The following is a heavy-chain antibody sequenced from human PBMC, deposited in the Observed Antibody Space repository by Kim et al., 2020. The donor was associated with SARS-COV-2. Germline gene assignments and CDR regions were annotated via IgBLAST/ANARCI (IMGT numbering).Heavy chain of an antibody. Sequence: SVKVSCKASGGTFSSYAISWVRQAPGQGLEWMGGIIPIFGTANYAQKFQGRVTITADESTSTAYMELSSLRSEDTAVYYCASSRRVGVRGVDAFDIWGQGTMVTVSS. V-gene: IGHV1-69*13. D-gene: IGHD3-10*01. CDR1: GGTFSSYA. J-gene: IGHJ3*02. CDR2: IIPIFGTA. CDR3: ASSRRVGVRGVDAFDI.